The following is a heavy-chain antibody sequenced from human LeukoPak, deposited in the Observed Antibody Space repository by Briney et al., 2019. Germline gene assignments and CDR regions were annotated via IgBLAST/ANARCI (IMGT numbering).Heavy chain of an antibody. Sequence: SQTLSLTCTVSGGSISSGGYYWSWIRQHPGKGLEWIGYIYYSGSTYYNLSLKSRVTISVDTSKNQFSLKLSSVTAADTAVYYCARSGYDFWSGYYTGYYYYYMDVWGKGTTVTVSS. CDR2: IYYSGST. CDR1: GGSISSGGYY. CDR3: ARSGYDFWSGYYTGYYYYYMDV. J-gene: IGHJ6*03. V-gene: IGHV4-31*03. D-gene: IGHD3-3*01.